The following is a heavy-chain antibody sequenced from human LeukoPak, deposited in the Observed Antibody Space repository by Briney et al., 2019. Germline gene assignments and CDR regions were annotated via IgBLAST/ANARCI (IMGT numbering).Heavy chain of an antibody. CDR2: INPNSGGT. V-gene: IGHV1-2*02. J-gene: IGHJ6*03. D-gene: IGHD3-22*01. Sequence: PVASVKVSCKASGYTFTGNFMHWVRQAPGQGLEWMGWINPNSGGTNYAQKFQGRVTMTRDTSISTAYMELSRLRSDDSAVYYCARGGLPQHYYYMHVWGKGTTVTVSS. CDR1: GYTFTGNF. CDR3: ARGGLPQHYYYMHV.